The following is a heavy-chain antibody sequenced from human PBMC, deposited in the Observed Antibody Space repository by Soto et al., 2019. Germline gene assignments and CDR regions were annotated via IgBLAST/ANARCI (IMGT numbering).Heavy chain of an antibody. V-gene: IGHV3-23*01. J-gene: IGHJ6*02. D-gene: IGHD6-13*01. Sequence: EVQLLESGGGFVQPGGSLGLSCAASGFPFSSYAMTWVRQAPGKGLEWVSLISGSGGSTYYADSVKGRFTISRDNSKNTLYLQMNSLRAEDTAVYYCAKDRGSSWYHYYYGMDVWGQGTTVTVSS. CDR3: AKDRGSSWYHYYYGMDV. CDR2: ISGSGGST. CDR1: GFPFSSYA.